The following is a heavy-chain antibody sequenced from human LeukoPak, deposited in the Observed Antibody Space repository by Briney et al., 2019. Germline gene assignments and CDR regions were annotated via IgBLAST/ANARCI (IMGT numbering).Heavy chain of an antibody. CDR3: AKLYDFWSGLPDY. Sequence: GGSLRLSCAASGFTFSSYAMSWVRQAPGKGLEWVSAISGSGGSTYYADSVKGRFTISRDNSKNTLYLQMNSLRTEDTAVYYCAKLYDFWSGLPDYWGQGTLVTVSS. CDR2: ISGSGGST. CDR1: GFTFSSYA. V-gene: IGHV3-23*01. D-gene: IGHD3-3*01. J-gene: IGHJ4*02.